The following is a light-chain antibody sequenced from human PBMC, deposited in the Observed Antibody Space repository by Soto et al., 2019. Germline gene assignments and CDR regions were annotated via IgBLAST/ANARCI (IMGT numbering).Light chain of an antibody. Sequence: VVMTQSPGTLSVSPVEGVTLSCRARQSVGTSSAWYQHTPGQAPRLLIFGASTRVTGIPARFSGSGSGTEFTLTITSLQSEDFAVYYCQQYNNWPDYNVGQGTKVKIK. J-gene: IGKJ2*01. CDR2: GAS. CDR3: QQYNNWPDYN. V-gene: IGKV3-15*01. CDR1: QSVGTS.